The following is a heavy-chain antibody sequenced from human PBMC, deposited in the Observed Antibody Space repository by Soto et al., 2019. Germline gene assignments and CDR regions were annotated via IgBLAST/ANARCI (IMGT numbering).Heavy chain of an antibody. J-gene: IGHJ3*02. Sequence: EVQLVESGGGLVQPGGSLRLSCAASGFTFSSYDVHWVRQAIGKGLEWVSTIGSAGDIHYPGSVKGRFTISRENAKNSFYLQMNSLRAGDTAVYYCARGANAFDIWGQGTMVTVSS. D-gene: IGHD5-12*01. CDR2: IGSAGDI. V-gene: IGHV3-13*04. CDR1: GFTFSSYD. CDR3: ARGANAFDI.